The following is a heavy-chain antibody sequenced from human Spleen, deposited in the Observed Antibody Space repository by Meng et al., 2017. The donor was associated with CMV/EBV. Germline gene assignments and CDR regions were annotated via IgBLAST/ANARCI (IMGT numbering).Heavy chain of an antibody. D-gene: IGHD5/OR15-5a*01. J-gene: IGHJ3*02. Sequence: GGSLRLSCAASGFTFNNHAMNWVRQAPGKGLEWVSSISGSGGSTYYADSVKGRFTISRDNSKNTLYLQMYSLRAEDTAVYYCAKLESPIVYEKIFDIWGQGTMVTVSS. CDR1: GFTFNNHA. CDR2: ISGSGGST. V-gene: IGHV3-23*01. CDR3: AKLESPIVYEKIFDI.